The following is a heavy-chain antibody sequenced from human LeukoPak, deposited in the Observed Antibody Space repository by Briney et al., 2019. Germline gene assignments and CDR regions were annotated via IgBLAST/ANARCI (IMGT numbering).Heavy chain of an antibody. CDR3: ARAMRWVDDAIDY. V-gene: IGHV1-2*02. D-gene: IGHD2-8*01. J-gene: IGHJ4*02. CDR1: GYTFTDYF. CDR2: IIPNSGGT. Sequence: GASVKVSCKASGYTFTDYFMHWVRQAPGQGLQWMGWIIPNSGGTKYAQDFQGRVTMTRDASISTAYMDLTSLTSDDTAVYYCARAMRWVDDAIDYWGQGTLVAVSS.